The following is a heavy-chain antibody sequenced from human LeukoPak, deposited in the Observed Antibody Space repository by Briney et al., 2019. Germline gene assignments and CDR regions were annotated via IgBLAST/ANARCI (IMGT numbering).Heavy chain of an antibody. V-gene: IGHV4-61*02. CDR3: ARDDYGGNGGVSYYYYMDV. CDR2: IYTSGST. D-gene: IGHD4-23*01. Sequence: SQTLSLTCTVSGGSISGGSYYWSWIRQPAGRGLEWIGRIYTSGSTNYNPSLKSRVTMSVDTSKNQFSLKLSSVTAADTAVYYCARDDYGGNGGVSYYYYMDVWGKGTTVTVSS. J-gene: IGHJ6*03. CDR1: GGSISGGSYY.